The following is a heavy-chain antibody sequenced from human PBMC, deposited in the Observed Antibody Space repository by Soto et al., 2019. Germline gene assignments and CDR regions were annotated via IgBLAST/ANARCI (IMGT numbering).Heavy chain of an antibody. CDR2: IYPGDSDT. CDR3: AIQYYYDSSGYSHYAFEI. D-gene: IGHD3-22*01. V-gene: IGHV5-51*01. CDR1: GYSFTSYW. J-gene: IGHJ3*02. Sequence: GESLKISCKGSGYSFTSYWIGWVRQMPGKGLEWMGIIYPGDSDTRYSPSFQGQVTISADKSISTAYLQWSSLKASDTAMYYCAIQYYYDSSGYSHYAFEIWGQGTMVTVSS.